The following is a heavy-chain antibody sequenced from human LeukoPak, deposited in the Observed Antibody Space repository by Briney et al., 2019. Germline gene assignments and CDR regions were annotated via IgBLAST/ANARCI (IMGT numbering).Heavy chain of an antibody. CDR3: ARVGDGYNFSYYYGMDV. D-gene: IGHD5-24*01. CDR2: INRSGST. Sequence: PSETLSLTCAVYGGSFSGYNWIWIRQPPGKGLEWLGEINRSGSTNYNPSLTSRVTISADTSKNQFSLKLSSVTAADTAVYYCARVGDGYNFSYYYGMDVWGQGTTVTVSS. J-gene: IGHJ6*02. CDR1: GGSFSGYN. V-gene: IGHV4-34*01.